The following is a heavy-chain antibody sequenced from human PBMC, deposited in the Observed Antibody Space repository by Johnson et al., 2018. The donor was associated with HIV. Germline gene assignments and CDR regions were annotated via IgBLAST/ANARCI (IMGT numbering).Heavy chain of an antibody. J-gene: IGHJ3*02. D-gene: IGHD6-6*01. CDR2: INWNGGST. CDR3: ARDLDSSSSEDAFDI. Sequence: VQLVESGGGVVQPGRSLRLSCAASGFTFSSYGMHWVRQAPGKGLEWVSGINWNGGSTSYADSVKGRFTISRDNAKNSLYLQMNSLRAEDTALYDCARDLDSSSSEDAFDIWGQGTMVTVSS. CDR1: GFTFSSYG. V-gene: IGHV3-20*01.